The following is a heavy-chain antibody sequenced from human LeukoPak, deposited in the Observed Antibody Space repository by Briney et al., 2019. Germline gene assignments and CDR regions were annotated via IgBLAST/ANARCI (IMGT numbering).Heavy chain of an antibody. CDR2: INPNSGGT. CDR3: ARDLGRDGYYYYS. CDR1: GYTFTGYY. D-gene: IGHD5-24*01. Sequence: ASVKVSCKASGYTFTGYYMHWVRQAPGQGLEWMGRINPNSGGTNYAQNFQGRVTMTRDTSISTAYMEVSSLRSDDTAVYYCARDLGRDGYYYYSWGQGTLVTVSS. V-gene: IGHV1-2*06. J-gene: IGHJ4*02.